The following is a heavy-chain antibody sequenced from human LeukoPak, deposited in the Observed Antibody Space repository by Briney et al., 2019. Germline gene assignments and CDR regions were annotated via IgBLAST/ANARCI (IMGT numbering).Heavy chain of an antibody. J-gene: IGHJ4*02. D-gene: IGHD3-22*01. V-gene: IGHV3-20*04. CDR1: GFTFDDYG. Sequence: PGGSLRLSCAASGFTFDDYGMSWVRQAPGKGLEWVSGINWNGGSTNYADSVKGRFTISRDNAKNSLFLQMNSLRAEDTAVYYCARELMGLTMIVVVNPIDYWGQGTLVTVSS. CDR2: INWNGGST. CDR3: ARELMGLTMIVVVNPIDY.